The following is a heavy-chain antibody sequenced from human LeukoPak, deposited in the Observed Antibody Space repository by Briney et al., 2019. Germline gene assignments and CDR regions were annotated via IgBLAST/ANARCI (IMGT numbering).Heavy chain of an antibody. V-gene: IGHV1-2*02. Sequence: EASVKVSCKASGYTFTGYYMHWVRQAPGQGLEWMGWINPNSGGTNYAQKFQGRVTMTRDTSISTAYMELSRLRSDDTAVYYCARHRIQLWLYRRSNDAFDIWGQGTMVTVSS. CDR2: INPNSGGT. CDR3: ARHRIQLWLYRRSNDAFDI. J-gene: IGHJ3*02. CDR1: GYTFTGYY. D-gene: IGHD5-18*01.